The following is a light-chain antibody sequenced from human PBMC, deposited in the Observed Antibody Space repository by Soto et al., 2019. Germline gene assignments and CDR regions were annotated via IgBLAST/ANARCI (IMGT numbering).Light chain of an antibody. CDR2: AAY. CDR1: QRISTH. V-gene: IGKV1-39*01. CDR3: QQSYSTPRT. Sequence: DVPMTQSPCSLSASVGNRVTITCRASQRISTHLNWYQQKPGKAPNLLIYAAYNLQSGVPSRFSGSGSGTDFTLTISSLQPEDFATYYCQQSYSTPRTFGQGTKVDIK. J-gene: IGKJ1*01.